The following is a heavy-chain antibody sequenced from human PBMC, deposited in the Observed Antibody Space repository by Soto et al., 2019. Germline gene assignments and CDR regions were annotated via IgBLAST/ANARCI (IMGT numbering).Heavy chain of an antibody. Sequence: SETLSLTCAVYGGSFSGYYWSWIRQPPGKGLEWIGEINHSGSTNYNPSLKSRVTISVDTSKNQFSLKLSSVTAADTAVYYCARGSKWTYDAFDIWGQGTMGTVSS. V-gene: IGHV4-34*01. CDR2: INHSGST. CDR1: GGSFSGYY. D-gene: IGHD1-26*01. J-gene: IGHJ3*02. CDR3: ARGSKWTYDAFDI.